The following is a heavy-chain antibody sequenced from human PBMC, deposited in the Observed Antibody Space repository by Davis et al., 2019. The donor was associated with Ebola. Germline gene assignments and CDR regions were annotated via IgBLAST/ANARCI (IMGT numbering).Heavy chain of an antibody. V-gene: IGHV3-66*01. J-gene: IGHJ4*02. CDR2: IYSGGST. CDR3: AREYELLLSY. D-gene: IGHD2-2*01. CDR1: GFTFAIYW. Sequence: GESLKISCAASGFTFAIYWMSWVRQAPGKGLEWVSIIYSGGSTYYADSVKGRFTISRDNSKNTLYLQMNSLRAEDTAVYYCAREYELLLSYWGQGTLVTVSS.